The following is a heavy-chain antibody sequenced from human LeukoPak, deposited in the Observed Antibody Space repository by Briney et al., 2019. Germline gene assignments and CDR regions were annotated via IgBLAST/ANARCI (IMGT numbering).Heavy chain of an antibody. V-gene: IGHV3-7*01. CDR2: IKQDGSEK. J-gene: IGHJ4*02. D-gene: IGHD6-13*01. CDR1: GFTFSNYW. Sequence: GSLRLSCAASGFTFSNYWMGWVRQAPGKGLEWVANIKQDGSEKYFVDSVKGRFTVSRDNAKNSLYLQMNSLRAEDTAVYYCAKEVIAAGGNFEYWGQGTLVTVSS. CDR3: AKEVIAAGGNFEY.